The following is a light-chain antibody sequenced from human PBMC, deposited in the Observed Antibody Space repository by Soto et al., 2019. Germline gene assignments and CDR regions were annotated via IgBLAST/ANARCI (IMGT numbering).Light chain of an antibody. V-gene: IGKV3D-15*01. CDR3: QQYAYWPET. Sequence: ITQLPSSVCVTSGHTFTLSVWASQSVRTNLAWYQQRPGQAPRLLIHYASTRASDIPARFSGSGSGTNFTLAISSLQSEDFAVYYCQQYAYWPETFGQGTKVDIK. J-gene: IGKJ1*01. CDR1: QSVRTN. CDR2: YAS.